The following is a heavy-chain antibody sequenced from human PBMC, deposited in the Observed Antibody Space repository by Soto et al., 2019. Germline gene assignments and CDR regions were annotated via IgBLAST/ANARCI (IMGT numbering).Heavy chain of an antibody. CDR2: IIPIFGTA. V-gene: IGHV1-69*13. D-gene: IGHD1-1*01. CDR3: ATMGWGTGTYYFDY. Sequence: SVKVSCKASGGTFSSYAISWVRQAPGQGLEWMGGIIPIFGTANYAQKFQGRVTITADESTSTAYRELSSLRSEDTAVYYCATMGWGTGTYYFDYWGQGTLVTVSS. J-gene: IGHJ4*02. CDR1: GGTFSSYA.